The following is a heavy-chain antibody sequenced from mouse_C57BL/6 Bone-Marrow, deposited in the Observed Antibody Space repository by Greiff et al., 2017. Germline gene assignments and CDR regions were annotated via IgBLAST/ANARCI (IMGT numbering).Heavy chain of an antibody. D-gene: IGHD2-3*01. J-gene: IGHJ4*01. CDR3: AKIYDGYYIYYAMDY. Sequence: VQLQQSGPELVKPGASVKISCKASGYAFSSSWMNWVKQRPGKGLEWIGRIYPGDGDTNYNGKFKGKATLTADKSSSTAYMQLSSLTSEDSAVYFCAKIYDGYYIYYAMDYWGQGTSVTVSS. V-gene: IGHV1-82*01. CDR2: IYPGDGDT. CDR1: GYAFSSSW.